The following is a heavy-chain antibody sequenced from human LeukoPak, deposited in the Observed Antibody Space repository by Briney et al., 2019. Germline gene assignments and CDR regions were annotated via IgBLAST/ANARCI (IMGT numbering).Heavy chain of an antibody. D-gene: IGHD6-19*01. CDR1: GGSISSYY. J-gene: IGHJ4*02. Sequence: SETLSLTCTVSGGSISSYYWSWIQQPAGKGLEWIGRIYTSGSTNYNPSLKSRVTMSVDTSKNQFSLKLSSVTAADTAVYYCARGSPNSSGWYGYYFDYWGQGTLVTVSS. V-gene: IGHV4-4*07. CDR3: ARGSPNSSGWYGYYFDY. CDR2: IYTSGST.